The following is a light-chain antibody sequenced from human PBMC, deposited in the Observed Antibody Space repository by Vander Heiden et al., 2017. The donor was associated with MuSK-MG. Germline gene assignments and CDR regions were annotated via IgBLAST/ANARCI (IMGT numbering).Light chain of an antibody. CDR3: RQDDTFPVT. V-gene: IGKV1-6*01. J-gene: IGKJ4*01. CDR1: QGISNY. Sequence: IQMTHTPSSLSASVGDRVIITCRTSQGISNYLTWYQQKPGKAPKLLIYTASNLRSGVPSRINSSASAADFTLTISILQPEDFATYYCRQDDTFPVTFGGGTKVEIK. CDR2: TAS.